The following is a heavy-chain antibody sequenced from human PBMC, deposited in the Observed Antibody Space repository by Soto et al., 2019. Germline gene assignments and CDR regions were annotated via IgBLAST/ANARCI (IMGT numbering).Heavy chain of an antibody. Sequence: QLQLQESGPGLVKPSETLSLTCTVSGGSITSSSYYWGWIRQPPGKGLEWIGSNYYSGSTYYNPSLKSRVTIAVDTSKNQFSLKLSSVTAADTAVYYCMLGSGWKDFDYWGQGTLVTVSS. CDR3: MLGSGWKDFDY. CDR2: NYYSGST. J-gene: IGHJ4*02. D-gene: IGHD3-22*01. V-gene: IGHV4-39*01. CDR1: GGSITSSSYY.